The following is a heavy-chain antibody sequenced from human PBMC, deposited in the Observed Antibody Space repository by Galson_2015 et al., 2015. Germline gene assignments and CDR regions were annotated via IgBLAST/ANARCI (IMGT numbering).Heavy chain of an antibody. CDR1: GGTFSIFA. CDR3: ATSNADVYCSGGSCYLDS. Sequence: SVKVSCKASGGTFSIFAISWVRQAPGQRLEWMGGLLPIYGTPNYAQKFQGRVTITADESTSTAYMELSSLTSEDTAVFYCATSNADVYCSGGSCYLDSWAREPWSPSPQ. J-gene: IGHJ4*02. V-gene: IGHV1-69*13. CDR2: LLPIYGTP. D-gene: IGHD2-15*01.